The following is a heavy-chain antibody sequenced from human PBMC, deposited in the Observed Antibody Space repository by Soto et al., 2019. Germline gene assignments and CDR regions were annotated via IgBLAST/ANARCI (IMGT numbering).Heavy chain of an antibody. J-gene: IGHJ4*02. D-gene: IGHD5-12*01. CDR1: GYTFTGYY. CDR3: ARSVPLRGYSGYDGDY. Sequence: ASVKVSCKASGYTFTGYYMHWVRQAPGQGLEWMGWINPNSGGTNYAQKFQGWVTMTRDTSISTAYMELSSLRSEDTAVYYCARSVPLRGYSGYDGDYWGQGTLVTVSS. V-gene: IGHV1-2*04. CDR2: INPNSGGT.